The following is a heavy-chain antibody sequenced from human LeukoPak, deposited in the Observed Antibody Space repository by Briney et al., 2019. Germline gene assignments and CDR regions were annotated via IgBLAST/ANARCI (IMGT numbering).Heavy chain of an antibody. Sequence: GGSLRLSCAASGFTFRSYNMNWVRQAPGKGLEWVSYISSSGSTIYYADSVKGRFTISRDNAKNSLYLQMNSLRAEDTAVYYCARVGATSYGDYDYWGQGTLVTVSS. D-gene: IGHD4-17*01. CDR2: ISSSGSTI. V-gene: IGHV3-48*04. J-gene: IGHJ4*02. CDR3: ARVGATSYGDYDY. CDR1: GFTFRSYN.